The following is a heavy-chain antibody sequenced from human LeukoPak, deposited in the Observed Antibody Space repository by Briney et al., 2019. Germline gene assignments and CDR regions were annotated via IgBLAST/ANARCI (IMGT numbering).Heavy chain of an antibody. D-gene: IGHD5-18*01. CDR3: ARTIQLWSTVYYYYYMDV. CDR2: INHSGST. V-gene: IGHV4-38-2*02. CDR1: GYSISSGYY. Sequence: SETLSLTCTVSGYSISSGYYWGWIRQPPGKGLEWIGEINHSGSTNHNPSLKSRVTISVDTSKNQFSLKLSSVTAANTAVYYCARTIQLWSTVYYYYYMDVWGKGTTVTISS. J-gene: IGHJ6*03.